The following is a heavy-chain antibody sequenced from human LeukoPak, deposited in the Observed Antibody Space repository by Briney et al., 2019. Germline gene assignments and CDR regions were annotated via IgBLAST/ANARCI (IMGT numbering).Heavy chain of an antibody. Sequence: ASVKVSCKASGYTFTRYGMSWVRQAPGQGLEWMGWISGSNGNTNYAQKLQGRVTMTTDTSTGTAYMELRSLRSDDTAVYYCARGSIVGATFDYFDYWGQGTLVTVSS. CDR1: GYTFTRYG. CDR3: ARGSIVGATFDYFDY. D-gene: IGHD1-26*01. V-gene: IGHV1-18*01. J-gene: IGHJ4*02. CDR2: ISGSNGNT.